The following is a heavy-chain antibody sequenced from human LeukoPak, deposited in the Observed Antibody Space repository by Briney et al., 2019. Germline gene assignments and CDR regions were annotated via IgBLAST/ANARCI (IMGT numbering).Heavy chain of an antibody. CDR1: GFTFGDYV. CDR3: TGLKGTGWPIDY. J-gene: IGHJ4*02. V-gene: IGHV3-49*03. D-gene: IGHD6-19*01. Sequence: SGGSLRLSCTASGFTFGDYVMSWFRQAPGKGLECVGFIRSKAYGGTTEYAASVKGRFTISRDDSKSIVYLQMNGLKTDDTAVYYCTGLKGTGWPIDYWGQGTLVTVSS. CDR2: IRSKAYGGTT.